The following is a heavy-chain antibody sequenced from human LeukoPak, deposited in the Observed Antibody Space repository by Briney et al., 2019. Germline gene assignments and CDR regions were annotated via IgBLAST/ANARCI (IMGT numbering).Heavy chain of an antibody. CDR2: INHSGST. CDR1: GDSISSGPYH. CDR3: ARRRIQLWSVDEKFDP. D-gene: IGHD5-18*01. J-gene: IGHJ5*02. Sequence: SETLSLTCTVSGDSISSGPYHWSWIRQPPGKGLEWIGEINHSGSTNYIPSLKSRVTISVDTSKHQFSLKLSSVTAADTAVYYCARRRIQLWSVDEKFDPWGQGTLVTVSS. V-gene: IGHV4-39*07.